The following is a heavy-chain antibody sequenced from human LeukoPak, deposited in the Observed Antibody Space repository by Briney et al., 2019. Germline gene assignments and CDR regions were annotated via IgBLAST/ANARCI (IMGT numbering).Heavy chain of an antibody. J-gene: IGHJ4*02. CDR2: INPNSGGT. CDR1: GYTCTGYY. D-gene: IGHD3-22*01. Sequence: ASVKVSCKASGYTCTGYYMHWVRQAPGQGLEWMGWINPNSGGTNYAQKFQGRVTMTRDTSISTAYMELSRLRSDDTAVYYCARAGGYYYDSSGYYLRYWGQGTLVTVSS. CDR3: ARAGGYYYDSSGYYLRY. V-gene: IGHV1-2*02.